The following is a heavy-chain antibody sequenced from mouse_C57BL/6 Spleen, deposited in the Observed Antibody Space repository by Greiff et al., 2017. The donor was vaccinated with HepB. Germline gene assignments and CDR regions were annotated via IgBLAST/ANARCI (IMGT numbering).Heavy chain of an antibody. V-gene: IGHV1-15*01. Sequence: VQLQQSGAELVRPGASVTLSCKASGYTFTDYEMHWVKQTPVHGLEWIGAIDPETGGTAYNQKFKGKAILTADKSSSTAYMELRSLTSEDSAVYYCTRYDYEERGYDMDYWGQGTSVTVSS. CDR2: IDPETGGT. J-gene: IGHJ4*01. CDR1: GYTFTDYE. D-gene: IGHD2-4*01. CDR3: TRYDYEERGYDMDY.